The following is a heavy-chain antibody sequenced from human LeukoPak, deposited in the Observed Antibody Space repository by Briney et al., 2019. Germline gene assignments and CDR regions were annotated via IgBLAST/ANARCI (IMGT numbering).Heavy chain of an antibody. CDR3: AKRGIAVAGPMGSDY. D-gene: IGHD6-19*01. Sequence: GGSLRLSCAASGFTFSSYGMHWVRQAPGKGLEWVAFIRYDGSNKYYADSVKGRFTISRDNSKNTLYLQMNSLRAEDTAVYYCAKRGIAVAGPMGSDYWGQGTLVTVSS. V-gene: IGHV3-30*02. CDR1: GFTFSSYG. J-gene: IGHJ4*02. CDR2: IRYDGSNK.